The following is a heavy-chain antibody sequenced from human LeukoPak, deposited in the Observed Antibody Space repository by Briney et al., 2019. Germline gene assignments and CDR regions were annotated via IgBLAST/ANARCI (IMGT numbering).Heavy chain of an antibody. D-gene: IGHD6-13*01. J-gene: IGHJ4*02. CDR2: IYPGDSDT. V-gene: IGHV5-51*01. CDR1: GFTFTSYW. Sequence: PGESLKISCKGSGFTFTSYWIGWVRQMPGKGLEWMGIIYPGDSDTRYSPSFQGQVTMSADKSISTAYLQWSSLKASDTAVYYCARVLGGSSSWYFPPAPPDYWGQGTLVTVSS. CDR3: ARVLGGSSSWYFPPAPPDY.